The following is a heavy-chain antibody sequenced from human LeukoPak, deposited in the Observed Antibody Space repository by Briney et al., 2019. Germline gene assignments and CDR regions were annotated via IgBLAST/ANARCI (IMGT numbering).Heavy chain of an antibody. CDR3: AKDGYKWDFDN. Sequence: GGSLRLSCAASGFTFSSYSMNWVRQAPGKGLEWVSYISSTSSTIYYADSVKGRFTISRDNAKNSLYLQMKSLRDEDTAVYYCAKDGYKWDFDNWGQGTLVTVSS. V-gene: IGHV3-48*02. CDR2: ISSTSSTI. D-gene: IGHD5-24*01. J-gene: IGHJ4*02. CDR1: GFTFSSYS.